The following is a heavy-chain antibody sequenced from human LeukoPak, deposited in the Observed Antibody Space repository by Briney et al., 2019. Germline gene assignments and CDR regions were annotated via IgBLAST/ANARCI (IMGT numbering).Heavy chain of an antibody. CDR3: ARSYYYDSSGYYSPSED. Sequence: GASVKLSCKASGYTFTTYYMHWVRQAPGQGLEWMGIINPSGGSTSYAQKFQGRVTMTRDTSTSTVYMELSSLRSEDTAVYYCARSYYYDSSGYYSPSEDWGQGTLVTVSS. D-gene: IGHD3-22*01. J-gene: IGHJ4*02. CDR1: GYTFTTYY. V-gene: IGHV1-46*01. CDR2: INPSGGST.